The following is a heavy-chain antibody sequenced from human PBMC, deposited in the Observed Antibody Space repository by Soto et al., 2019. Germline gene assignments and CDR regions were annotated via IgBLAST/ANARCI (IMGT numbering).Heavy chain of an antibody. CDR1: GGTFSSYA. D-gene: IGHD3-3*01. J-gene: IGHJ6*02. CDR3: ASQFWSGQSRAYYYGMAV. Sequence: QVQLVQSGAEVKKPGSSVKVSCKASGGTFSSYAISWVRQAPGQGLEWMGGIIPIFGTANYAQKFQGRVTTTADESTSTAYMELSSLRSEDTAVYYCASQFWSGQSRAYYYGMAVWGQGTTGTVSS. V-gene: IGHV1-69*12. CDR2: IIPIFGTA.